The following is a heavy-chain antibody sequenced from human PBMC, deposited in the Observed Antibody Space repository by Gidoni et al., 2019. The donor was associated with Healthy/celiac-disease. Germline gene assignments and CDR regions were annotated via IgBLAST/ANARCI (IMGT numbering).Heavy chain of an antibody. V-gene: IGHV4-30-4*01. Sequence: QVQLQESGPGLVKPSQTLSLTCTVSGGSISSGDYYWSWIRQPPGKGLEWIGYIYYSGSTYYNPSLKSRVTISVDTSKNQFSLKLSSVTAADTAVYYCARSLGVEYCSGGSCYSGAFDYWGQGTLVTVSS. CDR2: IYYSGST. CDR1: GGSISSGDYY. J-gene: IGHJ4*02. CDR3: ARSLGVEYCSGGSCYSGAFDY. D-gene: IGHD2-15*01.